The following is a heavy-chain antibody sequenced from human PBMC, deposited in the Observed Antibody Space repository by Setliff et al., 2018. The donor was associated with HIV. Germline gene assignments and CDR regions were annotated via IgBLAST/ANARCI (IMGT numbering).Heavy chain of an antibody. Sequence: PGESLKISCKGSGYTFTSYWIAWVRQMPGKGLEWMGIIYPVDSDTRYSPSFQGQVTISADRSISTVYLQWNSLKASDTAMYYCARQASWGYYFDHWGQGTLVTVSS. CDR1: GYTFTSYW. CDR2: IYPVDSDT. J-gene: IGHJ4*02. D-gene: IGHD3-16*01. CDR3: ARQASWGYYFDH. V-gene: IGHV5-51*01.